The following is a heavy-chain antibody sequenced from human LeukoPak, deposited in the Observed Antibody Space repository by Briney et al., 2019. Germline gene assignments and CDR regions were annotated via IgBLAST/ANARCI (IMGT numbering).Heavy chain of an antibody. V-gene: IGHV3-48*01. CDR2: ISSSSSTI. D-gene: IGHD4-23*01. CDR1: GFTFSSYS. CDR3: ARVPPTTVVTGWDY. J-gene: IGHJ4*02. Sequence: GGSLRLSCAASGFTFSSYSMNWVRQAPGKGLEWVTYISSSSSTIYYADSVKGRFTISRDNAKNSLYLQMNSLRAEDTAVYYCARVPPTTVVTGWDYWGQGTLVTVSS.